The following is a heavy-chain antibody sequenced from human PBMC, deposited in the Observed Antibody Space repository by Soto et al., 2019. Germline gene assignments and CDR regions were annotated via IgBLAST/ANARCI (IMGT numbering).Heavy chain of an antibody. CDR1: GFTFSRYG. V-gene: IGHV3-33*01. CDR3: ARVYDSSGYPRYYFDY. Sequence: QVQLVESGGGVVQPGRSLRLSCAASGFTFSRYGMHWVRQAPGKGLEWVAVIWYDGSNKYYADSVKGRFTISRDNSKNTLYLQMNSLRAEDTAVYYCARVYDSSGYPRYYFDYWGQGTLVTVSS. D-gene: IGHD3-22*01. CDR2: IWYDGSNK. J-gene: IGHJ4*02.